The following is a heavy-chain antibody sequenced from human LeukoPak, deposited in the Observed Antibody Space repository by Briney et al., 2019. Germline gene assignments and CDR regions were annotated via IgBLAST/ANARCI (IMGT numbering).Heavy chain of an antibody. CDR2: INPNSGGT. Sequence: ASVKVSCKASGYTFTGYYMHWVRQAPGQGLEWMGWINPNSGGTNYAQKFQGRVTMTRDTSISTAYMELSRLRSDDTAVYYCARKAVAMVRGNYNWFDPWGQGTLVTVSS. D-gene: IGHD3-10*01. CDR3: ARKAVAMVRGNYNWFDP. CDR1: GYTFTGYY. V-gene: IGHV1-2*02. J-gene: IGHJ5*02.